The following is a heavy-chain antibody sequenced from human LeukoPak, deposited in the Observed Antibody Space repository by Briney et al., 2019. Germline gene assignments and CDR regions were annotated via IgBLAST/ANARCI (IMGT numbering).Heavy chain of an antibody. CDR1: GDSISSGGNY. Sequence: SETLSLTCTVSGDSISSGGNYWSWIRRPPGKGLEWIGYIYHSGSTYYNPSLMSRVTISLDRSKNQFSLKLNSVTAADTAVYYCARHSNWNAGVDYFDPWGQGTLVTVSS. D-gene: IGHD1-20*01. CDR2: IYHSGST. J-gene: IGHJ5*02. CDR3: ARHSNWNAGVDYFDP. V-gene: IGHV4-30-2*01.